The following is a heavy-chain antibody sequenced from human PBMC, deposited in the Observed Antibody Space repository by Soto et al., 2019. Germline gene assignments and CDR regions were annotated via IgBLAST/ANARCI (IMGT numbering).Heavy chain of an antibody. CDR1: GITFSSYA. CDR2: VSGDTGST. V-gene: IGHV3-23*01. CDR3: AKDGSGSYQPTFFDY. J-gene: IGHJ4*02. D-gene: IGHD1-26*01. Sequence: EVQLLESGGGLVQPGGSLRLSCAVSGITFSSYAMSWVRQAPGKGLEWVSGVSGDTGSTFYADSVKGRCIVSRDNSKNIWYLNMNSLRADDTAVYYCAKDGSGSYQPTFFDYWGQGTLVTVSS.